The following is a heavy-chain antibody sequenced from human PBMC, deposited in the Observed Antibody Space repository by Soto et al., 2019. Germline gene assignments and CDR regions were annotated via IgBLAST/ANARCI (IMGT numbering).Heavy chain of an antibody. V-gene: IGHV1-8*01. Sequence: QVQLVQSGAEVKKPGASVKVSCKACGYTFSRYDINWVRQAAGQELVWMGRMNPHSGNTGYAQKSQGRVTMTRTTSISTAYMELSSLRSEDPAVYYCARERSGWPDYWGQGTLVTVSS. D-gene: IGHD6-19*01. J-gene: IGHJ4*02. CDR3: ARERSGWPDY. CDR1: GYTFSRYD. CDR2: MNPHSGNT.